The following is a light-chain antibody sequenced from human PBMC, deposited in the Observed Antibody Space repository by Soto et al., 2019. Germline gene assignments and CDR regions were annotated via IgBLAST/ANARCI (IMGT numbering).Light chain of an antibody. CDR1: QSVSSSY. CDR3: QQYGSSPE. Sequence: EIVLTQSPGTLSLSPGERATLSCRASQSVSSSYLAWYQQKPGQAPRLLIYGASSRATGIPDRFSGSGSGTDFTLTISRLETDDFAVYYCQQYGSSPEFGQGTKVEIK. J-gene: IGKJ1*01. V-gene: IGKV3-20*01. CDR2: GAS.